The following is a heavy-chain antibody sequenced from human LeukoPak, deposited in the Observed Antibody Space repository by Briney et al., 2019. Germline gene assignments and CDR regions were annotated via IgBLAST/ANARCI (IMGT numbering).Heavy chain of an antibody. CDR3: ARSGLSRFGF. V-gene: IGHV3-30*03. D-gene: IGHD2/OR15-2a*01. Sequence: PGGSLRLSCAASGFTFSNYGMHWVRQAPGKGLEWVAVISDDGRTKYYADSVKGRFTISRDNSRNTLYLQMNSLRAEDTAVYYCARSGLSRFGFWGQGTLVTVSS. CDR1: GFTFSNYG. J-gene: IGHJ4*02. CDR2: ISDDGRTK.